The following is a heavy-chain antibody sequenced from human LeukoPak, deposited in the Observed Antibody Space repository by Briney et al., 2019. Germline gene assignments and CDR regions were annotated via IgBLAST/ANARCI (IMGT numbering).Heavy chain of an antibody. Sequence: GASVKVSCKASGGTFSSYAISWVRQAPGQGLEWMGIINPSGGSTSYAQKFQGRVTMTRDMSTSTVYMELSSLRSEDTAVYYCARVGSMTLSDGEDYWGQGTLVTVSS. D-gene: IGHD1-26*01. CDR1: GGTFSSYA. CDR2: INPSGGST. J-gene: IGHJ4*02. CDR3: ARVGSMTLSDGEDY. V-gene: IGHV1-46*01.